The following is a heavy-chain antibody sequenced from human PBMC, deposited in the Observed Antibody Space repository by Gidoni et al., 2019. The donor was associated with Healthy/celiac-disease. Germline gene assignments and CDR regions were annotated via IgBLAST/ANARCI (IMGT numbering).Heavy chain of an antibody. CDR2: ISYDGSNK. Sequence: QVQLVESGGGVVQPGRSLRLSCAASGFTFSSYAMHWVRQAPGKGLEWVAVISYDGSNKYYADSVKGRFTISRDNSKNTLYLQMNSLRAEDTAVYYCARDHESGYYGSGSSYYYGMDVWGQGTTVTVSS. D-gene: IGHD3-10*01. CDR1: GFTFSSYA. V-gene: IGHV3-30*04. CDR3: ARDHESGYYGSGSSYYYGMDV. J-gene: IGHJ6*02.